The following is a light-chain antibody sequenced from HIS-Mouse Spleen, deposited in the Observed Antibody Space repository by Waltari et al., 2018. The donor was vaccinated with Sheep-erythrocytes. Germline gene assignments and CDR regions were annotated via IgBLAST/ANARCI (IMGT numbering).Light chain of an antibody. V-gene: IGLV2-11*01. CDR1: SSDFGGYNY. Sequence: QSALTQPRSVSGSPGQSVTTSCTGTSSDFGGYNYVSWYQQHPGKAPKLMIYDVSKRPSGVPDRFSGSKSGNTASLTISGLQAEDEADYYCCSYAGSYNHVFATGTKLTVL. CDR3: CSYAGSYNHV. J-gene: IGLJ1*01. CDR2: DVS.